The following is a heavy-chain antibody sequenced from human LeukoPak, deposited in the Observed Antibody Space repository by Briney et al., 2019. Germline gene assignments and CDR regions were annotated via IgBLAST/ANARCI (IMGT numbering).Heavy chain of an antibody. J-gene: IGHJ4*02. Sequence: GSSVKVSCKASGGTFSSYAISWVRQAPGQGLEWMGGIIPIFGTANYAQKFQGRVTITTDESTSTAYMELSSLRSEDTAGYYCARAGCSNTSCPLDFDYWGQGTLVTVSS. D-gene: IGHD2-2*01. CDR1: GGTFSSYA. CDR3: ARAGCSNTSCPLDFDY. V-gene: IGHV1-69*05. CDR2: IIPIFGTA.